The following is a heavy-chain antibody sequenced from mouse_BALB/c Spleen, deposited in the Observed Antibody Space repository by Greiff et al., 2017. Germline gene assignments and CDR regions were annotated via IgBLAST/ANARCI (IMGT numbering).Heavy chain of an antibody. CDR1: GYAFSSYW. CDR3: PRRAYDYDDAMDY. J-gene: IGHJ4*01. D-gene: IGHD2-4*01. CDR2: IYPGDGDT. V-gene: IGHV1-80*01. Sequence: VQLQQSGAELVRPGSSVKISCKASGYAFSSYWMNWVKQRPGQGLEWIGQIYPGDGDTNYNGKFKGKATLTADKSSSTAYMQLSSLTSEDAAVYFCPRRAYDYDDAMDYWGQGTSVTVSS.